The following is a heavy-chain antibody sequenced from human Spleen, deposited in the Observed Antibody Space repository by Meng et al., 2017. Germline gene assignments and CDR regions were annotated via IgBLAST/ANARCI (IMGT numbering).Heavy chain of an antibody. J-gene: IGHJ4*02. V-gene: IGHV1-2*06. CDR3: ARDEDISAAGKLFGDY. CDR1: GYTFPDYW. D-gene: IGHD6-13*01. Sequence: GRLVQSGAEVKKPGASGKVSCKASGYTFPDYWLHWVRRAPGQGLEWMGRINPKSGDTHYAQRFQGRVTMTGDTSISTAYMELSGLRSDDTAMYYCARDEDISAAGKLFGDYWGQGTLVTVSS. CDR2: INPKSGDT.